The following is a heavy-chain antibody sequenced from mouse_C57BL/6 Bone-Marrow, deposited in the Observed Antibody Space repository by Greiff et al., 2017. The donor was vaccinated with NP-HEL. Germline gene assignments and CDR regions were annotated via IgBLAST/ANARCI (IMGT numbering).Heavy chain of an antibody. CDR3: ARVYYGSSYDARDY. CDR1: GYTFTSYW. D-gene: IGHD1-1*01. Sequence: VKLQQPGAELVMPGASVKLSCKASGYTFTSYWMHWVKQRPGQGLEWIGEIVPSDSYTNYNPKFQGKSTLTVDKSSSTAYMQLSSLTSEDSAVYNCARVYYGSSYDARDYWGQGTSVTVPS. CDR2: IVPSDSYT. J-gene: IGHJ4*01. V-gene: IGHV1-69*01.